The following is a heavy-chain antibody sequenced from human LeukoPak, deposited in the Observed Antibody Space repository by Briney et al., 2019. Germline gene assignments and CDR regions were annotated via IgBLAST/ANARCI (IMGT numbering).Heavy chain of an antibody. CDR2: MNPNSGNT. Sequence: GASVKVSCKASGYTFTGYDINWVRQAPGQGPEWMGWMNPNSGNTDYAQKFQGRVSMTRDTSINTAYMELSSLGSEDTAVYYCARGISGYSYGYGDYWGQGTLVTVSS. J-gene: IGHJ4*02. D-gene: IGHD5-18*01. CDR3: ARGISGYSYGYGDY. CDR1: GYTFTGYD. V-gene: IGHV1-8*01.